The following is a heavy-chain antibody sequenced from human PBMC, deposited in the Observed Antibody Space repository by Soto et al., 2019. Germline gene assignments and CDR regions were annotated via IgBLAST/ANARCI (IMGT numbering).Heavy chain of an antibody. CDR2: IGVGSGNR. D-gene: IGHD1-20*01. CDR3: ANIPWYNIGP. J-gene: IGHJ5*02. V-gene: IGHV1-58*01. CDR1: GFTFTSSA. Sequence: SVKVSCKASGFTFTSSAVQWVRQARGQRLEWIGWIGVGSGNRHYAQKFQERVTITKNTVYLQMNSLRAEDTAVYYCANIPWYNIGPWGQGTLVTVSS.